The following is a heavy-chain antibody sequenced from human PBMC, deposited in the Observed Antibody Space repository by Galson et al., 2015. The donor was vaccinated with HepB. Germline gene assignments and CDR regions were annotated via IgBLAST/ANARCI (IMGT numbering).Heavy chain of an antibody. J-gene: IGHJ4*02. CDR2: IKSKPDGGTT. CDR1: GFTFSNAW. CDR3: TTEDYYGSGSYLQKQPHDY. Sequence: ALRLSCAASGFTFSNAWMSWVRQAPGQGLEWVGRIKSKPDGGTTDYAAPVKGRFTISRDDSKNTLYLQMNSLKTEDTAVYYCTTEDYYGSGSYLQKQPHDYWGQGTLVTVSS. D-gene: IGHD3-10*01. V-gene: IGHV3-15*01.